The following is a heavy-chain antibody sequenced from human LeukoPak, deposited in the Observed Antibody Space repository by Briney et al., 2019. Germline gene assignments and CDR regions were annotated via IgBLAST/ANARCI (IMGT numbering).Heavy chain of an antibody. CDR3: ARLTMIVLPHFDY. CDR1: GGSISSGNYY. CDR2: IWTDGGT. D-gene: IGHD3-22*01. V-gene: IGHV4-61*02. Sequence: PSETLSLTCTVSGGSISSGNYYWSWIRQPAGKGLEWIGRIWTDGGTSYNPSLKSRVTISLDTSKNQFSLRLSSVTAADTAVYYCARLTMIVLPHFDYWGQGTLVTASS. J-gene: IGHJ4*02.